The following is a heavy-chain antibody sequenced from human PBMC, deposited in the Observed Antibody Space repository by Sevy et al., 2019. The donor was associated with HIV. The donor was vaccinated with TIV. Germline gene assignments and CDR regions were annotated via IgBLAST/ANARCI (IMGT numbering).Heavy chain of an antibody. D-gene: IGHD2-2*01. Sequence: GGSLRLSCAASGFTFSTYGMHWVRQAPGRGLEWVAFMRFDGTIKYHRDSVKGRFSISRDNSKNTLYLQMNSLRVEDTVVYFCAKVLHIVEVPAAIDYYYGMDVWGQGTTVTVSS. J-gene: IGHJ6*02. CDR1: GFTFSTYG. CDR2: MRFDGTIK. V-gene: IGHV3-30*02. CDR3: AKVLHIVEVPAAIDYYYGMDV.